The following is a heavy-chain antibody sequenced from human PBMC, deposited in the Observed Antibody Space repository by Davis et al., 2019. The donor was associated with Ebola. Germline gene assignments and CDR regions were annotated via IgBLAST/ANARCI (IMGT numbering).Heavy chain of an antibody. CDR1: GFTFSHYW. Sequence: PGGSLRLSCAASGFTFSHYWMSWVRQAPGKGLEWVANINKLGSEKYYEDSVNGRFTVSRDNAKNSLYLQMNSLGAEDTAVYYCARDAFVDDFWSGYWDFWGRGTLVTVSS. J-gene: IGHJ4*02. V-gene: IGHV3-7*03. D-gene: IGHD3-3*01. CDR2: INKLGSEK. CDR3: ARDAFVDDFWSGYWDF.